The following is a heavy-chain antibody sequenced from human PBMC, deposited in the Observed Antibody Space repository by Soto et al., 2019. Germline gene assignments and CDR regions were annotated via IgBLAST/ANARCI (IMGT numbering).Heavy chain of an antibody. D-gene: IGHD1-1*01. CDR3: ARGRYVDY. J-gene: IGHJ4*02. V-gene: IGHV1-18*01. CDR2: ISAHNGNT. CDR1: GYTFTSYG. Sequence: QVHLVQSGAEVKKPGASVKVSCKASGYTFTSYGITWVRQAPGQGLEWMGWISAHNGNTDYAQKLQGRVIVTRDTSTSTAYMELRSLRSNDTAVYYCARGRYVDYWGQGALVTVSS.